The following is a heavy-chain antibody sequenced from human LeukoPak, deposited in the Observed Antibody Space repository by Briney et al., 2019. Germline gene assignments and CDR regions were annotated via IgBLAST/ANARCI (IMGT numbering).Heavy chain of an antibody. CDR1: GFTFSSYS. V-gene: IGHV3-48*04. J-gene: IGHJ4*02. D-gene: IGHD3-22*01. Sequence: PGGSLRLSCAASGFTFSSYSMNWVRQAPGKGLEWVSYISSSSSTIYYADSVKGRFTISRDNAKNSPYLQMNSLRAEDTAVYYCARGGRGSYYYDSSGYPPYWGQGTLVTVSS. CDR2: ISSSSSTI. CDR3: ARGGRGSYYYDSSGYPPY.